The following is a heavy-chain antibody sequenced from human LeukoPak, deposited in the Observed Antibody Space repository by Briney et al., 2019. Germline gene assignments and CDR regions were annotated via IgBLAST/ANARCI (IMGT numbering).Heavy chain of an antibody. D-gene: IGHD6-13*01. CDR3: AKARGPGIAAAGYDY. Sequence: GGSLRLSCAASGFTFSSYGMHWVRQAPGKGLGWVAVISYDGSNKYYADSVKGRFTISRDNSKNTLYLQMNSLRAEDTAVYYCAKARGPGIAAAGYDYWGQGTLVTVSS. CDR1: GFTFSSYG. V-gene: IGHV3-30*18. CDR2: ISYDGSNK. J-gene: IGHJ4*02.